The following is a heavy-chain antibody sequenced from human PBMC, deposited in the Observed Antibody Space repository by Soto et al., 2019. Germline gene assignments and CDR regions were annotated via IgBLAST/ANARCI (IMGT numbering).Heavy chain of an antibody. CDR3: ASHIVVVTAIAGFDY. CDR2: INHSGST. V-gene: IGHV4-34*01. J-gene: IGHJ4*02. D-gene: IGHD2-21*02. Sequence: QVQLQQWGAGLLKPSETLSLTCAVYGGSFSGYYWSWIRQPPGKGLEWIGEINHSGSTNYNPSLKRRVNISVDTSKNQFSLKLSSVTAADTAVYYCASHIVVVTAIAGFDYWGQGTLVTVSS. CDR1: GGSFSGYY.